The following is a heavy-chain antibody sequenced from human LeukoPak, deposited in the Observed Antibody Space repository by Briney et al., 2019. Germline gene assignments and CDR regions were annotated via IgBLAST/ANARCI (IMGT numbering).Heavy chain of an antibody. D-gene: IGHD3-10*01. J-gene: IGHJ4*02. CDR3: ATYTQSGAQGVSDY. CDR2: IHPNDGDT. V-gene: IGHV1-46*01. Sequence: ASVKVSCKASGYSFTNYYMHWVRPAPGQGLEWMGLIHPNDGDTKYAQEFQDRVTMTRDTSTSTVYMELSSLRSEDTAVYYCATYTQSGAQGVSDYWGQGTLVTVSS. CDR1: GYSFTNYY.